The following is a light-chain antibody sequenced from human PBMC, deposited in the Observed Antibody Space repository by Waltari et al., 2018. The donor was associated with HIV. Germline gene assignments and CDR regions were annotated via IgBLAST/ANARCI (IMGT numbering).Light chain of an antibody. J-gene: IGLJ3*02. CDR3: QSYDSSLSVWV. CDR1: SSNIGAGYD. V-gene: IGLV1-40*01. CDR2: GNS. Sequence: QSVLTQPPSVFGAPGQRVTISCTGSSSNIGAGYDVHWYQQLPGTAPKLLIYGNSNRPSGVPDRCSGSKSGTSASLAITGLQAEDEADYYCQSYDSSLSVWVFGGGTKLTVL.